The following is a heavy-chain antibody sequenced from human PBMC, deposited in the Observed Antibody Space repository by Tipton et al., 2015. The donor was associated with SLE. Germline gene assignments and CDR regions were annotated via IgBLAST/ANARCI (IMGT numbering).Heavy chain of an antibody. J-gene: IGHJ4*02. D-gene: IGHD2-2*02. V-gene: IGHV3-48*01. Sequence: SLRLSCAASGFTFSYYSMNWVRQAPGKGLEWVSYISSSGSPIYYADSVKGRFTISRDNSKNTLYLQMNSLRAEDTAVYYCAKGGYCSSTSCYTDIDYWGQGTLVTVSS. CDR3: AKGGYCSSTSCYTDIDY. CDR2: ISSSGSPI. CDR1: GFTFSYYS.